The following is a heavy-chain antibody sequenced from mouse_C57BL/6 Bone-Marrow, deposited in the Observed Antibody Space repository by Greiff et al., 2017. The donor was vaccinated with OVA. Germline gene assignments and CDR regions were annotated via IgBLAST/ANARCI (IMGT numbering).Heavy chain of an antibody. Sequence: EVMLVESGGGLVKPGGSLKLSCAASGFTFSSYAMSWVRQTPEKRLEWVATISDGGSYTYYPDNAKNNLYLQMSHLKSEDTAMYYCARDVIPNWYFDVWGTGTTVTVSS. CDR2: ISDGGSYT. CDR3: ARDVIPNWYFDV. CDR1: GFTFSSYA. V-gene: IGHV5-4*01. J-gene: IGHJ1*03.